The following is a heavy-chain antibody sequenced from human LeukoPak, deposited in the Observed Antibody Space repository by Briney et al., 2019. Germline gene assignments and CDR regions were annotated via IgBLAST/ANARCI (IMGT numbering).Heavy chain of an antibody. J-gene: IGHJ4*02. CDR2: INSDGSST. CDR1: GFTFSSYW. D-gene: IGHD1-26*01. Sequence: QSGGSLRLSCAASGFTFSSYWVHWVRHAPGKGLVWVSRINSDGSSTSYADSVKGRFTISRDNAKNTLYLQMNSLRAEDTAVYYCARVSVGATNPFVYWGQGTLVTVSS. CDR3: ARVSVGATNPFVY. V-gene: IGHV3-74*01.